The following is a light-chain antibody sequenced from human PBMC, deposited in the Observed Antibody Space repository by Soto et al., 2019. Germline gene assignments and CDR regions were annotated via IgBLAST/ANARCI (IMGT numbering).Light chain of an antibody. CDR2: GAT. CDR1: QSVGSNY. CDR3: KQFDRSSRLT. J-gene: IGKJ4*01. Sequence: EIVLTQSPGTLSLSPGERATLSCRASQSVGSNYLAWYQQKPGQAPRLLMYGATSRATGIPDRFSGSGFGTDVTHTISRLVTKDFAVYYCKQFDRSSRLTFGGGNKLEIK. V-gene: IGKV3-20*01.